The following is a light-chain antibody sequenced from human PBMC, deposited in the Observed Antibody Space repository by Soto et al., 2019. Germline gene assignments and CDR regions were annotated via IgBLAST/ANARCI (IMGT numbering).Light chain of an antibody. CDR3: SSYTSSSTGYV. CDR1: NSDVGGYNY. Sequence: QSVLTHPASVSGSPGQSITISCTGTNSDVGGYNYVSWYQHHPGKAPKLMIYDVSNRPSGVSNRFSGSKSGNTASLTISGIQAEDEADYYCSSYTSSSTGYVFGTGTKVTVL. CDR2: DVS. J-gene: IGLJ1*01. V-gene: IGLV2-14*03.